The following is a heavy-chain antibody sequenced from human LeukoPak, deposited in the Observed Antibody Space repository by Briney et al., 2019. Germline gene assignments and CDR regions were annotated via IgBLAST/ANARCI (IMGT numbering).Heavy chain of an antibody. V-gene: IGHV1-3*03. CDR3: ARGGIDQYYYYMDV. CDR2: ITAGNGNT. CDR1: GYTFTNYA. D-gene: IGHD1-26*01. Sequence: ASVKVSCKASGYTFTNYAMHWVRQAPGQRLEWMGWITAGNGNTKYSQEFQGRVTTTMDTSASTAYMELSSLRSEDMAVYYCARGGIDQYYYYMDVWGKGTSVTVSS. J-gene: IGHJ6*03.